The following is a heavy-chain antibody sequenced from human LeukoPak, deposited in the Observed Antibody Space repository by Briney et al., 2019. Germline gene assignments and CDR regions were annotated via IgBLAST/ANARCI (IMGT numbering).Heavy chain of an antibody. J-gene: IGHJ4*02. CDR3: ARHSRGPAAGPAFDY. D-gene: IGHD6-13*01. CDR2: IYYSGST. Sequence: SETLSLTCTVSGGSISSSTYYRGWIRQPAGKGLEWIGSIYYSGSTYYNPSLKSRVTISVDTSKNQFSLSSVTAADTAVYYCARHSRGPAAGPAFDYWGQGTLVTVSS. V-gene: IGHV4-39*01. CDR1: GGSISSSTYY.